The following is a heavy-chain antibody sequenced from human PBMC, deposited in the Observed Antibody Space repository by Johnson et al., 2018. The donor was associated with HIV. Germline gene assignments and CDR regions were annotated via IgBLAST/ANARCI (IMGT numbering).Heavy chain of an antibody. J-gene: IGHJ3*02. CDR3: ARGLLWFGELLEAFDI. Sequence: QLVESGGGLVQPGGSLRLSCAASGFTFSSNYMSWVRQAPGKGLEWVSVIYSGGSTFYADSVKGRFTISRDNSKNTLYLQMNSLRTEDTAVYYCARGLLWFGELLEAFDIWGQGTMVTVSS. D-gene: IGHD3-10*01. V-gene: IGHV3-66*01. CDR2: IYSGGST. CDR1: GFTFSSNY.